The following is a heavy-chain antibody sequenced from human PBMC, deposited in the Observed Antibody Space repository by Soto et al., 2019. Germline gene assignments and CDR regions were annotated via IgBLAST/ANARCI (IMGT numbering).Heavy chain of an antibody. D-gene: IGHD2-15*01. CDR3: ARADRVVAVPFPLGPLDY. J-gene: IGHJ4*02. V-gene: IGHV1-69*13. Sequence: SVKVSCKASGGTFSSYAISWVRQAPGQGLEWMGGIIPIFGTANYAQKFQGRVTITADESTSTAYMELSSLRSEDTAVYYCARADRVVAVPFPLGPLDYWGQGTLVPVSS. CDR1: GGTFSSYA. CDR2: IIPIFGTA.